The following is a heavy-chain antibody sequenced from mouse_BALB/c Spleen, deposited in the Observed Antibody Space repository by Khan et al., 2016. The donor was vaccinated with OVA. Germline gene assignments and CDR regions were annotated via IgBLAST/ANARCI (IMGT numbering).Heavy chain of an antibody. J-gene: IGHJ2*01. CDR3: ARTARIKY. CDR1: GYSITSGYG. D-gene: IGHD1-2*01. Sequence: EVQLQESGPGLVKPSQSLALTCTATGYSITSGYGWNWIRQFPGNKLEWMGDISYSGSTNYNPSLKSRTSMTRDTSKNQFFLQLHSVTTEDTATYSCARTARIKYWGQGTTLTVSS. V-gene: IGHV3-2*02. CDR2: ISYSGST.